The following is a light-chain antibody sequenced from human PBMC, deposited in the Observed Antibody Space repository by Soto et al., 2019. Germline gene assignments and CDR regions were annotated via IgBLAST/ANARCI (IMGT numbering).Light chain of an antibody. CDR3: RSYTSNNTPC. Sequence: QSALTQPASVSGSPGQSITISCTGTSSDIGAYNYVSWYQQHPRKAPKLMIYDVNNRPSGISNRFSGSKSGNTASLTISGLQAEDEADYYCRSYTSNNTPCFGTGTKVTVL. CDR1: SSDIGAYNY. V-gene: IGLV2-14*03. CDR2: DVN. J-gene: IGLJ1*01.